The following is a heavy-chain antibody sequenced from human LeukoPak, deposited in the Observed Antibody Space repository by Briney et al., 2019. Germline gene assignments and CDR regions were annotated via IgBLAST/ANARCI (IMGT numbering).Heavy chain of an antibody. CDR1: GFTFSSYG. CDR3: AKSKSSLGMCGY. CDR2: ISYDGSNK. V-gene: IGHV3-30*18. J-gene: IGHJ4*02. Sequence: GGSLRLSCAASGFTFSSYGMHWVRQAPGKGLEWVTVISYDGSNKYYADSVKGRFTISRDNSKNTLYLQMNSLRAEDTAVYYCAKSKSSLGMCGYWGQGTLVTVSS. D-gene: IGHD3-10*02.